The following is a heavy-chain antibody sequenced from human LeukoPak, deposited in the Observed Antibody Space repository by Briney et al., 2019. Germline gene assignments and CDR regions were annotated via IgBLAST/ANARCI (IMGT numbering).Heavy chain of an antibody. CDR1: GFTFSSYS. CDR3: ARDLIIWGASLLGAFDI. Sequence: GGSLRLSRAASGFTFSSYSMTWVRQAPGKGLEWVSSISSSSSYIYYADSVKGRFTISRDNAKNSLYLQMNSLRAEDTAVYYCARDLIIWGASLLGAFDIWGQGTMVTVSS. J-gene: IGHJ3*02. CDR2: ISSSSSYI. V-gene: IGHV3-21*01. D-gene: IGHD3-16*01.